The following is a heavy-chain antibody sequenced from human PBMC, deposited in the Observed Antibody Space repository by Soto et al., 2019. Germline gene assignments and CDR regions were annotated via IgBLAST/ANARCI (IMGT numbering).Heavy chain of an antibody. CDR3: ARGRARRPGGGSHYYYYGMDV. D-gene: IGHD3-16*01. V-gene: IGHV4-34*01. Sequence: PSATRSLTCAVYGGSFSGYYWSWIRQPPGKGLEWIGEINHSGSTNYNPSLKSRVTISVDTSKNQFSLKLTSVTAADTAVYYCARGRARRPGGGSHYYYYGMDVWGQWTTVTDSS. J-gene: IGHJ6*02. CDR1: GGSFSGYY. CDR2: INHSGST.